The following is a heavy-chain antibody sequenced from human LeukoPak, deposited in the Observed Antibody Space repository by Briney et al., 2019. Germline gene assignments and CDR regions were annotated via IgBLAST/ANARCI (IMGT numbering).Heavy chain of an antibody. D-gene: IGHD6-19*01. CDR3: AVAAPTEQFVASLIDY. V-gene: IGHV4-4*07. Sequence: SETLSLTCTVSGGSISSYYWSWIRQPARKGLEWIGRIYTSGSTNYNPSLKSRVTMSVDTSKNQFSLKLSSVTAADTAVYYCAVAAPTEQFVASLIDYWGQGTLVTVSS. CDR2: IYTSGST. J-gene: IGHJ4*02. CDR1: GGSISSYY.